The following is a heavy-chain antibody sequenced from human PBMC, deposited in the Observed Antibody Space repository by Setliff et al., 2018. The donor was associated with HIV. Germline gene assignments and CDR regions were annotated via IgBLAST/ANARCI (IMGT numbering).Heavy chain of an antibody. CDR1: GYSLSSGYF. CDR2: IYHSGST. J-gene: IGHJ3*02. CDR3: ASTSRRLGDSSGNEGAFDI. V-gene: IGHV4-38-2*01. Sequence: LSLTCAVSGYSLSSGYFWGWIRQPPGKGLEWIGGIYHSGSTYYNPSLKSRVTISVDTSKNQFSLKLSSVTAADTAVYYCASTSRRLGDSSGNEGAFDIWGQGTMVTVSS. D-gene: IGHD3-22*01.